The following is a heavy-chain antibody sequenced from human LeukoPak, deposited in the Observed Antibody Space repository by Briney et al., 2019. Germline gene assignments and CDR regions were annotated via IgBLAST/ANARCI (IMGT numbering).Heavy chain of an antibody. D-gene: IGHD2-21*02. V-gene: IGHV1-69*06. Sequence: ASVKVSCKASGDTFSSYGISWVRQAPGQGLEWMGGIIANFGKANYAQKFQGRVTITADKSTSTAYMELSSLRSAATAEYCWARVGDCGGDFTDAFDIWGQGTMVTVSS. CDR3: ARVGDCGGDFTDAFDI. J-gene: IGHJ3*02. CDR1: GDTFSSYG. CDR2: IIANFGKA.